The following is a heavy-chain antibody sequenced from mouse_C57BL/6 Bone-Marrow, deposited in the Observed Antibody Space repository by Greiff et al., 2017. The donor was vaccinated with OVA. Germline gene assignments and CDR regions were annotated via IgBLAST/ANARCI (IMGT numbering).Heavy chain of an antibody. CDR2: IDPNSGGT. V-gene: IGHV1-72*01. J-gene: IGHJ4*01. CDR3: ARSVEPQYYYAMDD. Sequence: QVQLQQPGAELVRPGSSVKLSCKASGYTFTSYWMHWVKQRPGRGLEWIGRIDPNSGGTKYNEKFKSKATLTVDKPSSTAYMQLSSLTSEDSAVYYCARSVEPQYYYAMDDWGQGTSVTVSS. CDR1: GYTFTSYW.